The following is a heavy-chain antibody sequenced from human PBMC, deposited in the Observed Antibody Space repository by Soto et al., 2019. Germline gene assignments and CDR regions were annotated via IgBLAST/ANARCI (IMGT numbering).Heavy chain of an antibody. D-gene: IGHD6-19*01. J-gene: IGHJ4*02. CDR1: GFTFSHYA. CDR2: MSYDGSNT. Sequence: PGGSLRLSCAASGFTFSHYAMHWVRQAPGKGLEWVALMSYDGSNTYYADSVKGRFTISRHNSKNTLYLQMNSLRAEDTAVYYCARGGEVAVAGTDRFFYYFDYWGQGTLVTVSS. V-gene: IGHV3-30*03. CDR3: ARGGEVAVAGTDRFFYYFDY.